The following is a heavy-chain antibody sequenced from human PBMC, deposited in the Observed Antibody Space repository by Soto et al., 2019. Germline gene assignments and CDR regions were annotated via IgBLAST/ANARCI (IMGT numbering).Heavy chain of an antibody. Sequence: EVHLVESGGGLVKPGGSLRLSCTASGFAFNTYSMNWVRQAPGKGLEWVSSINEDSTYIYYADSLRGRITISRDNAKDSLFLQMNSLRPDDMAVYYCVRDLGRYFRSGYMDLWGDGATVTVSS. CDR3: VRDLGRYFRSGYMDL. CDR1: GFAFNTYS. J-gene: IGHJ6*03. CDR2: INEDSTYI. V-gene: IGHV3-21*01. D-gene: IGHD3-9*01.